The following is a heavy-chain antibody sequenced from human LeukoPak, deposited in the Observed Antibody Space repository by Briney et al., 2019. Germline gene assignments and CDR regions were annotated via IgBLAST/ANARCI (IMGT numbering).Heavy chain of an antibody. J-gene: IGHJ3*02. V-gene: IGHV3-9*01. CDR3: ASEEYCSSTSCYKAFDI. D-gene: IGHD2-2*02. CDR2: ISWNSGSI. Sequence: GGSLRLSCAASGFTFDDYAMNWVRHAPGKGLEWVSGISWNSGSIGYADSVKGRFTISRDNAKNSLYLQMNSLRAEDTALYYCASEEYCSSTSCYKAFDIWGQGTMVTVSS. CDR1: GFTFDDYA.